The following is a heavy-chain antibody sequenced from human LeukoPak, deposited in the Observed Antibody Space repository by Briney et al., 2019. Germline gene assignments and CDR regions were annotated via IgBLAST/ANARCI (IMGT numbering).Heavy chain of an antibody. CDR1: GDTFTGYY. CDR3: ARDSDTAVWSGAFDI. Sequence: GASVKVSCKASGDTFTGYYMHWVRQVPGQGLEWMGWIDPNNSGTKYAQKSQGRVTLTRDTSISTAYMELSRRRYDDTAVYYCARDSDTAVWSGAFDIWGQGTMVTVSS. V-gene: IGHV1-2*02. D-gene: IGHD5-18*01. CDR2: IDPNNSGT. J-gene: IGHJ3*02.